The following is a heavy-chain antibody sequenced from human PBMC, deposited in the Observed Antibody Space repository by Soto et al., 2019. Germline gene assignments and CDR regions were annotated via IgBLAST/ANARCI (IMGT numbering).Heavy chain of an antibody. CDR1: GFTFSSYA. CDR2: ISGSGGST. J-gene: IGHJ6*02. D-gene: IGHD3-3*01. V-gene: IGHV3-23*01. CDR3: AKVVRFLEWFPPVGMDV. Sequence: GGSLRLSCAASGFTFSSYAMSWVRQAPGKGLEWVSAISGSGGSTYYADSVKGRFTISRDNSKNTLYLQMNSLRAEDTAVYYCAKVVRFLEWFPPVGMDVWGQGTKVTVYS.